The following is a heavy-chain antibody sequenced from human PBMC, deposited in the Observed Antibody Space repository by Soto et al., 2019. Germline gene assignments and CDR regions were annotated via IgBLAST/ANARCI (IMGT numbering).Heavy chain of an antibody. D-gene: IGHD1-1*01. CDR2: ISAYNGNT. V-gene: IGHV1-18*01. CDR3: ARVWVGTTFAYYYGMDV. Sequence: QVRLVQSGAEVKKPGASVKVSCKASGYTFTTYGINWVRQAPGQGLEWMGWISAYNGNTNYAQKLQGRVTMTTDTSTSTAYMELRSLRSDDTAVYYCARVWVGTTFAYYYGMDVWGQGTTVTVSS. J-gene: IGHJ6*02. CDR1: GYTFTTYG.